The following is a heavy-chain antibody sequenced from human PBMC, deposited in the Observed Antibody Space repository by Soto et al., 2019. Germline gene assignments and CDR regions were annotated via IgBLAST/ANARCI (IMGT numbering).Heavy chain of an antibody. CDR1: GFTFSSYA. D-gene: IGHD2-21*02. CDR3: AKLAFIVVVTAIQFDY. J-gene: IGHJ4*02. V-gene: IGHV3-23*01. CDR2: ISGSGGST. Sequence: GSLRLSCAASGFTFSSYAMSWVRQAPGKGLEWVSAISGSGGSTYYADSVKGRFTISRDNSKNTLYLQMNSLRAEDTAVYYCAKLAFIVVVTAIQFDYWGQGTLVTVSS.